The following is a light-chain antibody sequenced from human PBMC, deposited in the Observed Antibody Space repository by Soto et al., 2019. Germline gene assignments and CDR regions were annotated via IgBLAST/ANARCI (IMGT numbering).Light chain of an antibody. CDR2: EVN. Sequence: QSVLTQPPSASGSPGQSVAISCTGTSSDVGGYNYVSWYQQHPGKAPKLMIYEVNKRPSGVPDRFSGSKSGNPASLTVSGLPAEDEAEYYRRSDAGSSNVFGTGTKLTVL. J-gene: IGLJ6*01. V-gene: IGLV2-8*01. CDR1: SSDVGGYNY. CDR3: RSDAGSSNV.